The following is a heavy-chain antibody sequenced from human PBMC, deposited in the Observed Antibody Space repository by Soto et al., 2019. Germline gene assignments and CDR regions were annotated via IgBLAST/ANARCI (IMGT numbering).Heavy chain of an antibody. V-gene: IGHV3-7*01. CDR1: GFTFSSYW. CDR3: AREIAARL. D-gene: IGHD6-6*01. CDR2: IKQDGSEE. J-gene: IGHJ6*04. Sequence: EVQLVESGGGLVQPGGSLRLSCAASGFTFSSYWMSWFRQAPGKGLEWVANIKQDGSEENYVDSVKGRFTISRYNAKNPLYLQINSLRVEDTAVYYCAREIAARLGGKGTTVTVSS.